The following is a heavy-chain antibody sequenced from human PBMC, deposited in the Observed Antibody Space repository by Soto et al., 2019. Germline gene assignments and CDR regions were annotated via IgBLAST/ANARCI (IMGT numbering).Heavy chain of an antibody. J-gene: IGHJ6*02. V-gene: IGHV3-7*01. D-gene: IGHD3-9*01. Sequence: PGGSLRLSCAASGFTLSSYWMSWVRQAPGKGLEWVANIKQDGSEKYYVDSVKGRFTISRDNAKNSLYLQMNSLRAEDTAVYYCARVPGXLTGYYRPRYYYYGMDVWGQGTTVTVSS. CDR2: IKQDGSEK. CDR1: GFTLSSYW. CDR3: ARVPGXLTGYYRPRYYYYGMDV.